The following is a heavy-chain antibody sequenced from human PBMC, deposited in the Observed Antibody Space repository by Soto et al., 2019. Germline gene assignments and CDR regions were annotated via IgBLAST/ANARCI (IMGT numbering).Heavy chain of an antibody. Sequence: QVQLVQSGAEVKKPGSSVKVSCKASGGTFRSYTINWVRQAPGQGLEWMGRIISILGIANYAQKVQGRGTISAEKSTNTVYMELSSLRSEDTAVYYCARGGRGSNWFHPWGQGTLVTVSS. D-gene: IGHD1-26*01. CDR2: IISILGIA. V-gene: IGHV1-69*02. J-gene: IGHJ5*02. CDR3: ARGGRGSNWFHP. CDR1: GGTFRSYT.